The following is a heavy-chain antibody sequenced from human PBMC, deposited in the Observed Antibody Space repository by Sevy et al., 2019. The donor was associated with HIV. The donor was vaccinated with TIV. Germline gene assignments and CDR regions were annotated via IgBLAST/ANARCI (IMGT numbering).Heavy chain of an antibody. D-gene: IGHD1-26*01. V-gene: IGHV3-21*06. CDR3: SRGPPDGSYDYFDY. CDR2: ISGSSNYI. J-gene: IGHJ4*02. Sequence: GGSLRPSCAASGFTFSSYNMNWVRQAPGKGLEWVSSISGSSNYIYYAESLTGRFIISRDNAKNTVYLQMNSLRPDDTAVYFCSRGPPDGSYDYFDYWGQGTLVTVSS. CDR1: GFTFSSYN.